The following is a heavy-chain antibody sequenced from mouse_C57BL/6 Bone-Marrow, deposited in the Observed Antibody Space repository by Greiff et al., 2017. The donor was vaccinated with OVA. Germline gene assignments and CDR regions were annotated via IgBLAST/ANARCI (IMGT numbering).Heavy chain of an antibody. Sequence: EVQLQQSGPELVKPGASVKISCKASGYTFTDYYMNWVKQSHGKSLEWIGDINPNNGGTSYNQKFKGKATLTVDKSSSTAYMELRSLTSEDSAVYYCARRGHGKKGYWYFDVWGTGTTVTVSS. V-gene: IGHV1-26*01. J-gene: IGHJ1*03. CDR2: INPNNGGT. CDR1: GYTFTDYY. D-gene: IGHD2-1*01. CDR3: ARRGHGKKGYWYFDV.